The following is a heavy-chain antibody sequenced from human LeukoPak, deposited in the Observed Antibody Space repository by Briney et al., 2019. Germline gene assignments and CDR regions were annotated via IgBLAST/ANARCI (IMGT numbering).Heavy chain of an antibody. CDR3: AKDMDTMVRGPVDY. CDR2: ISYDGSNK. Sequence: PGRSLRLSCAASGFTFSSYGMHWVRQAPGKGLEWVAVISYDGSNKYYADSVKGRFTISRDNSKNTLYLQMNSLRAEDTAVYYCAKDMDTMVRGPVDYWGQGTLVTVSS. CDR1: GFTFSSYG. J-gene: IGHJ4*02. V-gene: IGHV3-30*18. D-gene: IGHD3-10*01.